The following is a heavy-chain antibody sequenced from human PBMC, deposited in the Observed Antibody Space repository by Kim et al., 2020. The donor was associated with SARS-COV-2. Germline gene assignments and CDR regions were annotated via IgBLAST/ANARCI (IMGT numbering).Heavy chain of an antibody. D-gene: IGHD5-18*01. Sequence: GGDRSYADPVKGRFTISRDTTKNTVYLQMNSLRVEDTAVYYCARGDTAIDYWGQGTLVTVSS. V-gene: IGHV3-53*01. J-gene: IGHJ4*02. CDR3: ARGDTAIDY. CDR2: GGDR.